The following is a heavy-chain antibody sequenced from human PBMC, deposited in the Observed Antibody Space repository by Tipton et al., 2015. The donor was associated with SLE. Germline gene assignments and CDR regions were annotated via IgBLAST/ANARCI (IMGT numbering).Heavy chain of an antibody. D-gene: IGHD3-22*01. CDR3: ARVHAAGDYYSSGFSN. J-gene: IGHJ4*02. Sequence: TLSLTCSVSGFSVTSGYYWGWIRQPPGKGLEWIGTIYHSGTTYYSSSLKSRVTMSVDTSKNQLSLNLRSLTAADTAVYYCARVHAAGDYYSSGFSNWGQGALVTVSS. CDR2: IYHSGTT. V-gene: IGHV4-38-2*02. CDR1: GFSVTSGYY.